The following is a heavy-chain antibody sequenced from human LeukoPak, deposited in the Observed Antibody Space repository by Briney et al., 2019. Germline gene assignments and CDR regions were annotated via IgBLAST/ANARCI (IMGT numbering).Heavy chain of an antibody. V-gene: IGHV1-69*05. CDR2: IIPIFGTA. CDR1: GGTFSSYA. D-gene: IGHD2-15*01. J-gene: IGHJ5*02. CDR3: ARGYCSGGTCYLVENWLDP. Sequence: ASVKVSCKASGGTFSSYAISWVRQAPGQGLEWMGGIIPIFGTANYAQKFQGRVTITTDESTSTAYMELSRLRSDDTAVYYCARGYCSGGTCYLVENWLDPWGQGTLVTVSS.